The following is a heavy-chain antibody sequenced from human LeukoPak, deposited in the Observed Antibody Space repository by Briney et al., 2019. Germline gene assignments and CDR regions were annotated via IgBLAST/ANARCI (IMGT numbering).Heavy chain of an antibody. Sequence: GGSLRLSCAASAFTFRTYAMHWVRQAPGKGLEWVAVISYDGSNKYYADSVKGRFTISRDNSKNTLYLQMNSLRAEDTAVYYCAKDLSVYSSSWADAFDIWGQGTMVTVSS. CDR1: AFTFRTYA. J-gene: IGHJ3*02. CDR2: ISYDGSNK. CDR3: AKDLSVYSSSWADAFDI. D-gene: IGHD6-13*01. V-gene: IGHV3-30-3*01.